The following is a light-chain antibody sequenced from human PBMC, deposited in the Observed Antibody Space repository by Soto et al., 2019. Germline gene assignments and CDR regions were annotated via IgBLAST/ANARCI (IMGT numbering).Light chain of an antibody. CDR2: GAS. CDR1: ESVSSN. V-gene: IGKV3-15*01. CDR3: QQYNKWPLT. Sequence: EIVMTQSTATLSVSQGERATLSCRASESVSSNLAWYQQKPGQAPRLLIYGASTRATCIPARFSGSGSGTEFTLTICSPQSEECAVYYCQQYNKWPLTFGGGTKVEIK. J-gene: IGKJ4*01.